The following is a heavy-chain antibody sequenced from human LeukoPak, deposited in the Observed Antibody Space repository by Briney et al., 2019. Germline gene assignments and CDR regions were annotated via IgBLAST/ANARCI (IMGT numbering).Heavy chain of an antibody. J-gene: IGHJ4*02. CDR2: ISYDGSNK. Sequence: GGSLRLSCAASGFTFSSYGMHWVRQAPGKGLEWVAVISYDGSNKYYADSVKGRFTISRDNSKNTLYLQVNSLRAEDTAVYYCARGRDGYNYRYFDYWGQGTLVTVSS. V-gene: IGHV3-30*03. CDR1: GFTFSSYG. CDR3: ARGRDGYNYRYFDY. D-gene: IGHD5-24*01.